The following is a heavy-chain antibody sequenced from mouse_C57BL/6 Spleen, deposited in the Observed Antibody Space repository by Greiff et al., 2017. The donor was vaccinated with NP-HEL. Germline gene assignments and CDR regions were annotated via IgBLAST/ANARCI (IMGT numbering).Heavy chain of an antibody. CDR2: IDPSDSET. V-gene: IGHV1-52*01. Sequence: VQLQQPGAELVRPGSSVKLSCKASGYTFTSYWMHWVKQRPIQGLEWIGNIDPSDSETHYNQKFKDKATLTVDKSSSTAYMQLSSLTSEDSAVYYCARRGAGGWYFDVWGTGTTVTVSS. CDR1: GYTFTSYW. CDR3: ARRGAGGWYFDV. D-gene: IGHD3-3*01. J-gene: IGHJ1*03.